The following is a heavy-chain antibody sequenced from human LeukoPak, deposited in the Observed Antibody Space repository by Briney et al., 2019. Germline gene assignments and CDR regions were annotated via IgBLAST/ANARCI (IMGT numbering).Heavy chain of an antibody. CDR3: ARWTRLSGGHDAFDI. CDR2: IYHSGST. D-gene: IGHD6-19*01. J-gene: IGHJ3*02. V-gene: IGHV4-30-2*01. CDR1: GGSISSAGYS. Sequence: KSSETLSLTCAVSGGSISSAGYSWSWIRQPPGKGLEWIGYIYHSGSTYYNSSLKSRVTISVDTSKKQFSLRLSSVTATDTAVYYCARWTRLSGGHDAFDIWGQGTMVTVSS.